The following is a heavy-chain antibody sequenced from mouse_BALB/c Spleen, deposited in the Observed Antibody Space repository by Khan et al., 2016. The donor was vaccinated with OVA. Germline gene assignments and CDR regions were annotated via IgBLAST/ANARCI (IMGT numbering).Heavy chain of an antibody. Sequence: VQLQQSGAELVRPGALVKLSCKASGFNIKDYYMHWVKQRPEQGLEWIGWIDPENDNIIYDPKFQGKASITADTSSNTAYLQLSSLTSEDTAVYYCARSGYEAWFPYGGQGTLVTVSA. CDR1: GFNIKDYY. D-gene: IGHD3-1*01. V-gene: IGHV14-1*02. CDR3: ARSGYEAWFPY. CDR2: IDPENDNI. J-gene: IGHJ3*01.